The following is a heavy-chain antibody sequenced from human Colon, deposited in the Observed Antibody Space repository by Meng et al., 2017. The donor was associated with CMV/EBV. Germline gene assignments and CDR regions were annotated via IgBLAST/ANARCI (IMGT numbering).Heavy chain of an antibody. CDR1: GFTFSSYA. J-gene: IGHJ4*02. Sequence: GGSLRLSCAASGFTFSSYAMSWVRQAPGKGLEWVSSISGDGGSTFYADSVKGRFTISRDNSKNTVYLQMNSLRAEDTDEYYCAKAIYNIGLFDYWGQGTLVTVSS. D-gene: IGHD3-10*01. CDR3: AKAIYNIGLFDY. V-gene: IGHV3-23*01. CDR2: ISGDGGST.